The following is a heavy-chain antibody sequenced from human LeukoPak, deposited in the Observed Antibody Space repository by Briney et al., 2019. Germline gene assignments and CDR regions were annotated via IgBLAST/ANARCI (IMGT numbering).Heavy chain of an antibody. V-gene: IGHV3-74*01. D-gene: IGHD4-17*01. J-gene: IGHJ4*02. Sequence: PGGSLRLSCAASGFTFSSYWMHWVRQAPGEGLVWVSRINSDGSSTSYADSVKGRFTISRDNSKNTLYLQMNSLRAEDTAVYYCAKDIPRPLMTTVTTEIDYWGQGTLVTVSS. CDR3: AKDIPRPLMTTVTTEIDY. CDR2: INSDGSST. CDR1: GFTFSSYW.